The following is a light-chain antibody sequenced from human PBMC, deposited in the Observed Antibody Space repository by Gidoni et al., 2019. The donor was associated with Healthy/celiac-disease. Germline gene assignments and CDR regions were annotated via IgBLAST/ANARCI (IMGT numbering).Light chain of an antibody. J-gene: IGKJ4*01. CDR2: GAS. CDR1: QSVSSSY. CDR3: QQYGSSPKLT. Sequence: EILLTPSPCTLSLSPVERATLSCRASQSVSSSYLAWYQQKPGQAPRLLIDGASSRATGIPDRFSGSGSGTDFTLTISRLEPEDFAVYYCQQYGSSPKLTFGGGTKVEIK. V-gene: IGKV3-20*01.